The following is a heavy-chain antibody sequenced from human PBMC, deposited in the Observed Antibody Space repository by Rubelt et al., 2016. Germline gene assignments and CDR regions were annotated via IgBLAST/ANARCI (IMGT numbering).Heavy chain of an antibody. D-gene: IGHD6-13*01. CDR3: ARTGAFSSYIAAAIDY. CDR2: ISSSSSTI. V-gene: IGHV3-48*04. Sequence: RGKGLEWVSYISSSSSTIYYADSVKGRFTISRDNAKNSLYLQMNSLRAEDTAVYYCARTGAFSSYIAAAIDYWGQGTLVTVSS. J-gene: IGHJ4*02.